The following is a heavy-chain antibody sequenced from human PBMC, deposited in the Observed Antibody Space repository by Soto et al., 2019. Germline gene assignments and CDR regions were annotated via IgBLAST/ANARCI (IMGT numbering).Heavy chain of an antibody. CDR2: MNPNSGNT. CDR3: ARGRRGVFHRTGYYYMDV. J-gene: IGHJ6*03. V-gene: IGHV1-8*01. Sequence: ASVKVSCKASGYTFTSYDINWVRQATGQGLEWMGWMNPNSGNTGYAQKFQGRVTMTRNTSISTAYMELSSLRSEDTAVYYCARGRRGVFHRTGYYYMDVWGKGTTVTVSS. CDR1: GYTFTSYD. D-gene: IGHD2-8*01.